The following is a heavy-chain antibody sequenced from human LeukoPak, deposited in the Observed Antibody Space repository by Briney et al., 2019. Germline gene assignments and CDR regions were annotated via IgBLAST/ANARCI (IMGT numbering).Heavy chain of an antibody. CDR2: IYPGDSDT. CDR3: ARPNVYSSGWYDAFDI. CDR1: GYTFTNYW. V-gene: IGHV5-51*01. D-gene: IGHD6-19*01. Sequence: ESLKISCKGSGYTFTNYWIGWVRQMPGKGLEFMGIIYPGDSDTRYSPSFQGQVTISVDKSINTAYLQWSSLKASDTAMYYCARPNVYSSGWYDAFDIWGQETMVTVSS. J-gene: IGHJ3*02.